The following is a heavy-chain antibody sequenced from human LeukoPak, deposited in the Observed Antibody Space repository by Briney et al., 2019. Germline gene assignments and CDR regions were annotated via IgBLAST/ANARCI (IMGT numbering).Heavy chain of an antibody. CDR1: GFTFSSYA. CDR2: ISCSGGST. Sequence: HPGGSLRLSCAASGFTFSSYAMRWVRSAPGKGLEWVSAISCSGGSTYYADSVKGRFTISRDNSKNTLYLQMNSLRAEDTAVYYCAKDPAHYSNYAWFDPWGQGTLVTVSS. V-gene: IGHV3-23*01. D-gene: IGHD4-11*01. CDR3: AKDPAHYSNYAWFDP. J-gene: IGHJ5*02.